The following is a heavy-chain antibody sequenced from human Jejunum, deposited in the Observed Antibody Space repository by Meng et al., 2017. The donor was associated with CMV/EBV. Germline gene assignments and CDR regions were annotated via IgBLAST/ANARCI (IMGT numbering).Heavy chain of an antibody. D-gene: IGHD4-11*01. J-gene: IGHJ4*02. CDR2: ISGAGLAT. Sequence: GFAVSSHAMSWVRQVPGKRPEWVAGISGAGLATYYADSVKGRFTISRDNSNNTLFLQMNGLRGDDTAVYYCARDVGYTVTAPFDYWGQGSVVTVSS. CDR1: GFAVSSHA. V-gene: IGHV3-23*01. CDR3: ARDVGYTVTAPFDY.